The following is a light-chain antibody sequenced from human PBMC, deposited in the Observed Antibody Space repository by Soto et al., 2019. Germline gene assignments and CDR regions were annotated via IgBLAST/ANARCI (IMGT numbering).Light chain of an antibody. CDR2: GAS. J-gene: IGKJ4*01. CDR3: QQYKNWPPPT. V-gene: IGKV3-20*01. CDR1: QSAPSSN. Sequence: ETVLTQSPGTLSLSPGERVTLSCRTSQSAPSSNLAWYQQKPGQAPRLLIYGASSRATGIPDRFSGSGSGTDFTLTISSLEPEDFAVYYCQQYKNWPPPTFGGGTKVQIK.